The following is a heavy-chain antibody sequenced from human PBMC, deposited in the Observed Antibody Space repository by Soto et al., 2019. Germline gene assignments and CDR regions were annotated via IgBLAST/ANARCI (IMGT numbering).Heavy chain of an antibody. D-gene: IGHD2-21*02. V-gene: IGHV4-59*01. CDR2: IYYSGGT. CDR1: GGSISSYY. J-gene: IGHJ6*02. Sequence: PSETLSLTCTVSGGSISSYYWSWIRQPPGKGLEWIGYIYYSGGTNYNPSLKSRVTISVDTSKNQFSLKLSSVTAADTAVYYCARDPGDYYYYYGMDVWGQGTTVTVSS. CDR3: ARDPGDYYYYYGMDV.